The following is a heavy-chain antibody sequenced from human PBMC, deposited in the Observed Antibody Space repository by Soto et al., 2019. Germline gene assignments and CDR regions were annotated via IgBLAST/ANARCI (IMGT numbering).Heavy chain of an antibody. CDR1: GFTFSSYA. Sequence: GGSLRLSCAASGFTFSSYAMHWVRQAPGKGLEWVAVISYDGSNKYYADSVKGRFTISRDNSKNTLYLQMNSLRAEDTAVYYCARDTTGTTFTGYYYYGMDVWGQGTTVTVSS. CDR3: ARDTTGTTFTGYYYYGMDV. D-gene: IGHD1-7*01. J-gene: IGHJ6*02. CDR2: ISYDGSNK. V-gene: IGHV3-30-3*01.